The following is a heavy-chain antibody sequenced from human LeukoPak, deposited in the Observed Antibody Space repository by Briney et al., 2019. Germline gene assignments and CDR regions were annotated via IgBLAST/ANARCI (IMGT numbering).Heavy chain of an antibody. CDR2: VNRDGSET. Sequence: GGSLRLSCAASGVTLSNHGMTWVREVPGRGPEWVANVNRDGSETYYMDSVKGRFTISKDNAKKSLYLQMNSLRAEDTALYHCARNNGMDVWGQGTTVIVSS. V-gene: IGHV3-7*03. J-gene: IGHJ6*02. CDR3: ARNNGMDV. CDR1: GVTLSNHG.